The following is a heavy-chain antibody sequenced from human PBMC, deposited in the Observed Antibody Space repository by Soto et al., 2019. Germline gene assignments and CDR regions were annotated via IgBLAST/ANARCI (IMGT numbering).Heavy chain of an antibody. CDR2: IDPSDSQT. D-gene: IGHD3-22*01. CDR1: GYSFACYW. J-gene: IGHJ4*02. CDR3: ARQIYDSDTGPNFQYYFDS. Sequence: PGESLKISCKGSGYSFACYWITWVRQKPVKGLEWMGRIDPSDSQTYYSPSFRGHVTISVTKSITTVFLQWSSLWASDTAMYYCARQIYDSDTGPNFQYYFDSWGQGTPVTVSS. V-gene: IGHV5-10-1*01.